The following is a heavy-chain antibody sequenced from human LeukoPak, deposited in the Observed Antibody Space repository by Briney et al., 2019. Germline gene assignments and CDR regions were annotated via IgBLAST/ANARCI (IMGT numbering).Heavy chain of an antibody. V-gene: IGHV3-30*02. CDR2: IRYEGSNK. D-gene: IGHD5-18*01. CDR1: GFTFSSYG. CDR3: AKDWGYSYGFFDY. J-gene: IGHJ4*02. Sequence: GGSLRLSCAASGFTFSSYGMHWVRQAPDKGLEWVAFIRYEGSNKYYADSVKGRFTISRDNSKNTLYLQMNSLRAEDTAVYYCAKDWGYSYGFFDYWGQGTLVTVSS.